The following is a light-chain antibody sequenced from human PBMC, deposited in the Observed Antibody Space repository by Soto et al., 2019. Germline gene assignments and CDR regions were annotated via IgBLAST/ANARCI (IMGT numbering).Light chain of an antibody. CDR2: DAS. CDR3: QQYENFPIT. J-gene: IGKJ4*01. V-gene: IGKV1-33*01. CDR1: QHISEY. Sequence: DIQMTQSPSSLSASVGDRVTITCQASQHISEYLNWYQYKPGKAPKLLITDASNLKTGVPSRFSGSGSGTDYTFTINSLQPEDIATYYCQQYENFPITFGGGTKLDIK.